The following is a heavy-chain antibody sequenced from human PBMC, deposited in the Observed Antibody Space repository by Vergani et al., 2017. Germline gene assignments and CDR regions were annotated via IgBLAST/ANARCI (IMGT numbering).Heavy chain of an antibody. CDR3: ARDLLY. J-gene: IGHJ4*02. V-gene: IGHV4-61*02. CDR1: GGSISSGSYY. CDR2: IYTSGST. Sequence: QVQLQESGPGLVKPSQTLSLTCTVSGGSISSGSYYWSWIRQPAGKGLEWIGRIYTSGSTNYNPPLKSRVTISVDTSKHQFSLKLSSVTAADTAVYYCARDLLYWGQGTLVTVSS.